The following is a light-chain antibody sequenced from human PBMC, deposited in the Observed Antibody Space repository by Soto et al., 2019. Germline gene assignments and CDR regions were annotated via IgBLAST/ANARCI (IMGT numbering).Light chain of an antibody. J-gene: IGKJ5*01. CDR2: DAS. V-gene: IGKV3-11*01. Sequence: EIVLTQSPATLSLSPGESATLSCRASQSVDIYLAWYQHKPGRAPRLLIYDASRRATSIPARFTGSGSGTDFTLTISSLEPEDVAVYYCQQRSNWPPITFGQGTRLEIK. CDR1: QSVDIY. CDR3: QQRSNWPPIT.